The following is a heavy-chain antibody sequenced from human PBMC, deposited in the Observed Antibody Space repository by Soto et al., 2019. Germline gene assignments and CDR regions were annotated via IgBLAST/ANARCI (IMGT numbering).Heavy chain of an antibody. D-gene: IGHD6-19*01. CDR3: AXRFSRLSGIAVAGTFDY. Sequence: PSETLSLTCTVSGGSIGSSSYYWGWIRQPPGKGLEWIGSIYYSGSTYYNPSLKSRVTISVDTSKNQFSLKLSSVTAADTAVYYCAXRFSRLSGIAVAGTFDYWGQGTLVTVSS. J-gene: IGHJ4*02. V-gene: IGHV4-39*01. CDR2: IYYSGST. CDR1: GGSIGSSSYY.